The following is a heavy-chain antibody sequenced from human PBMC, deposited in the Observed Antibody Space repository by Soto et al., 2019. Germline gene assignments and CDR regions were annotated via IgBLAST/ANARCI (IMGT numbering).Heavy chain of an antibody. CDR2: IYTSGST. J-gene: IGHJ6*02. Sequence: TLSLTCTVSGGSISSYYWSWIRQPAGKGLEWIGRIYTSGSTNYNPSLKSRVTMSVDTSKNQFSLKLSSVTAADTAVYYCARDRAYYDSSGYYYYYYGMDVWGQGTTVTVSS. D-gene: IGHD3-22*01. CDR3: ARDRAYYDSSGYYYYYYGMDV. V-gene: IGHV4-4*07. CDR1: GGSISSYY.